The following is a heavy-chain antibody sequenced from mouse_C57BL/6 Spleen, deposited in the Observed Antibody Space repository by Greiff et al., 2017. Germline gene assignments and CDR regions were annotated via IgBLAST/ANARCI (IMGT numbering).Heavy chain of an antibody. V-gene: IGHV1-52*01. D-gene: IGHD1-1*01. CDR2: IDPSDSET. J-gene: IGHJ1*03. Sequence: QVQLQQPGAELVRPGSSVKLSCKASGYTFTSYWMHWVKQRPIQGLEWIGNIDPSDSETHYNQKFKDKATLTVDKSSSTAYMQLSSLTSEDSAFYYCARISLYGSGHVGYFDVWGTGTTVTFSS. CDR3: ARISLYGSGHVGYFDV. CDR1: GYTFTSYW.